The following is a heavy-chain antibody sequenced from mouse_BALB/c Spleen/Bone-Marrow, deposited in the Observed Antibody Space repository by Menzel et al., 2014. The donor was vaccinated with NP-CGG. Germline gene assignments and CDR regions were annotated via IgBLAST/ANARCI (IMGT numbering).Heavy chain of an antibody. CDR1: GYTFTDYA. Sequence: VQREESGPELVRPGVSVKISCKGSGYTFTDYAMHWVKQSHAKSLEWIGVISTYSGNTNYNQKFKGKATMTVDKSSSTAYMELARLSSEDSAIYYCARAGYGSSYDWFAYWGQRTPATVSA. CDR3: ARAGYGSSYDWFAY. J-gene: IGHJ3*01. CDR2: ISTYSGNT. D-gene: IGHD1-1*01. V-gene: IGHV1-67*01.